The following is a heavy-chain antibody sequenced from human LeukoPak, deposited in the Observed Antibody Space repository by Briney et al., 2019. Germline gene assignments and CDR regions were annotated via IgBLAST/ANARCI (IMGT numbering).Heavy chain of an antibody. Sequence: GESLKISCKTAGYTFSNHWIGWVRQMPGKGLEWMGIIYPGDSVTRYSPSFQGQVTISADKSISTAYLQWSSLKASDTAMYYCARQEIYAFDIWGQGTMVTVSS. J-gene: IGHJ3*02. CDR3: ARQEIYAFDI. CDR2: IYPGDSVT. CDR1: GYTFSNHW. D-gene: IGHD5-24*01. V-gene: IGHV5-51*01.